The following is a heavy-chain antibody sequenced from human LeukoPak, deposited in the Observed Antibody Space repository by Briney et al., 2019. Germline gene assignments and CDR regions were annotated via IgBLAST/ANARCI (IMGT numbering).Heavy chain of an antibody. V-gene: IGHV1-2*02. CDR3: SRGSGISYGGIDY. CDR1: GYTFTGYY. Sequence: ASVKVSCKASGYTFTGYYLHWVRPAPGQGLEWMGWIHPKSGDTKYAQKFLGRVTLTRDTSTTIVYMELKWLTSDDTAVYYCSRGSGISYGGIDYWGQGTLVTVSS. J-gene: IGHJ4*02. CDR2: IHPKSGDT. D-gene: IGHD5-18*01.